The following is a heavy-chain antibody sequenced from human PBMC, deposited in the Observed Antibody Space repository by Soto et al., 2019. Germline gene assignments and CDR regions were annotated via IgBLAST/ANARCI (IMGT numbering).Heavy chain of an antibody. CDR2: IIPILGIA. CDR3: RGSYAKNWNFDL. D-gene: IGHD2-15*01. Sequence: QVQLVQSGAEVKKPGSSVKVSCKASGGTFSSSTISWVRQAPGQGLEWMGRIIPILGIANYAQKFQGRVTITAGKSTSSAYMELGSLRSVDTAVDYCRGSYAKNWNFDLWGRGTLVTVSS. J-gene: IGHJ2*01. CDR1: GGTFSSST. V-gene: IGHV1-69*02.